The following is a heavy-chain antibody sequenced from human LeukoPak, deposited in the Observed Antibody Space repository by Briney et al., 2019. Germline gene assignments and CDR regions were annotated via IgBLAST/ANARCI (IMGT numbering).Heavy chain of an antibody. CDR2: IRYDGSNK. V-gene: IGHV3-30*02. J-gene: IGHJ4*02. Sequence: GGSLTLSCAAYGFTFSSYDWHWVRQAPGKGLEWVAFIRYDGSNKYYADPVKRRFTISRDNSKNKLYLQMNSLSADGPGVYYGSKDRSVAAAVDYFDYWGQGTLVTVSS. CDR1: GFTFSSYD. CDR3: SKDRSVAAAVDYFDY. D-gene: IGHD6-25*01.